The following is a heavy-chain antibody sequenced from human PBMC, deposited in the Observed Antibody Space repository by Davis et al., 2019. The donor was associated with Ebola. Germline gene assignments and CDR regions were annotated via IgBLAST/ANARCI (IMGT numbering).Heavy chain of an antibody. CDR2: IYYSGST. Sequence: SETLSLTCNVSGGSIISSSSYWGWIRQPPRKGLEWIGSIYYSGSTYYNPSLKSRVTISVDTSKNQFSLKLSSVTAADTAVYYCARGILLWFGELLYTTTGGFDPWGQGTLVTVSS. V-gene: IGHV4-39*07. CDR3: ARGILLWFGELLYTTTGGFDP. J-gene: IGHJ5*02. D-gene: IGHD3-10*01. CDR1: GGSIISSSSY.